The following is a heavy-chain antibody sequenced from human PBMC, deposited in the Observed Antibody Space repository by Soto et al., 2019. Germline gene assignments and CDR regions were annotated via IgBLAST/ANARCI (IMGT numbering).Heavy chain of an antibody. CDR3: ARGDYYDRRFDD. J-gene: IGHJ4*02. CDR1: GFTFSNYA. V-gene: IGHV3-23*01. CDR2: ISASGDAP. Sequence: PGGSLRLSCAASGFTFSNYAMSWVRQAPGKGLEWGSAISASGDAPSYADSVKGRFTISRGNSKNTRFLQMSSLRAEDTALYYCARGDYYDRRFDDWGQGTLVTVSS. D-gene: IGHD3-22*01.